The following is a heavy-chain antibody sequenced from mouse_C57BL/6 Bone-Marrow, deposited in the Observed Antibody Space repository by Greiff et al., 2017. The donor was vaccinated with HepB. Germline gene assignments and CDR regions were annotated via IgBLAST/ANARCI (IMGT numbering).Heavy chain of an antibody. CDR1: GFTFSDFY. CDR3: ARDEDFDY. V-gene: IGHV7-1*01. J-gene: IGHJ2*01. Sequence: EVKLVESGGGLVQSGRSLRLSCATSGFTFSDFYMEWVRQAPGKGLEWIAASRNKANDYTTEYSASVKGRFIVSRDTSQSILYLQMNALRAEDTAIYYCARDEDFDYWGQGTTLTVSS. CDR2: SRNKANDYTT.